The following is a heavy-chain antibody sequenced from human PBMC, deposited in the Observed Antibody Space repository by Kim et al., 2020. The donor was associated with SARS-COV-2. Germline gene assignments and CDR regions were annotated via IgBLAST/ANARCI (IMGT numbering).Heavy chain of an antibody. CDR3: ARGFDY. Sequence: DGSSTSYADAVKGRFTISRDNGKNTLYLQMNSLRDEDTAVYYCARGFDYWGQGALVTVSS. CDR2: DGSST. J-gene: IGHJ4*02. V-gene: IGHV3-74*01.